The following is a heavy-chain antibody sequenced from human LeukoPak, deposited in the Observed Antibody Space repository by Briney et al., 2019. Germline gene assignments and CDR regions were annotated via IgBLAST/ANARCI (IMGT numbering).Heavy chain of an antibody. Sequence: GGSLRLSCAASGFTFSDYWMHWVRQVPGKGLVWVARINADGSITNHADSVKGRFTISRGNAENTLYLQMNSLRAEDTAVYFCAKDSSGPAFWGQGTLVTVSS. J-gene: IGHJ4*02. CDR2: INADGSIT. CDR1: GFTFSDYW. CDR3: AKDSSGPAF. V-gene: IGHV3-74*01. D-gene: IGHD6-19*01.